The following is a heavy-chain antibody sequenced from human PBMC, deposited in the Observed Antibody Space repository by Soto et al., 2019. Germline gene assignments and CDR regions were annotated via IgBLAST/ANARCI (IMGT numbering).Heavy chain of an antibody. CDR2: IYSGGST. Sequence: PGWSLRLSCAASGVTVSSNYMSWVRKAPGKGLEWVSVIYSGGSTYYADSVKGRFTISRDNSKNTLYLQMNSLRAEDTAVYYCAREKIWIFGVVRDYYGMDVWGQGTTVTVSS. V-gene: IGHV3-53*01. J-gene: IGHJ6*02. D-gene: IGHD3-3*01. CDR1: GVTVSSNY. CDR3: AREKIWIFGVVRDYYGMDV.